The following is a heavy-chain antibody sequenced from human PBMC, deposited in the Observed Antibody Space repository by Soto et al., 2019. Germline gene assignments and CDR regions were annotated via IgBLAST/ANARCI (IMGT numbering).Heavy chain of an antibody. Sequence: QVQLVESGGGVVQPGRSLRLSCAASGFTFSSYAMHWVRQAPGKGLEWVAVISYDGSNKYYADSVKGRFTISRDNSKNTLYLQMNSLRAEDTAVYYCAREGRSSWFYYYGMDVWGQGTTVTVSS. CDR2: ISYDGSNK. D-gene: IGHD6-13*01. CDR3: AREGRSSWFYYYGMDV. J-gene: IGHJ6*02. CDR1: GFTFSSYA. V-gene: IGHV3-30-3*01.